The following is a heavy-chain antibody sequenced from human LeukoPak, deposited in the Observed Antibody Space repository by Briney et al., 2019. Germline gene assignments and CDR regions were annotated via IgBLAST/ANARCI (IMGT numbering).Heavy chain of an antibody. CDR3: ASSGAAVVPAAIRYMDV. J-gene: IGHJ6*03. CDR1: GFTFSSYS. V-gene: IGHV3-21*01. D-gene: IGHD2-2*02. Sequence: GGSLRLSCAASGFTFSSYSMNWVRQAPGKGLEWVSSISSSSSYIYYADSVKGRFTISRDNAKNSLYLQMNSLRAEDTAVYYCASSGAAVVPAAIRYMDVWGKGTTVTVSS. CDR2: ISSSSSYI.